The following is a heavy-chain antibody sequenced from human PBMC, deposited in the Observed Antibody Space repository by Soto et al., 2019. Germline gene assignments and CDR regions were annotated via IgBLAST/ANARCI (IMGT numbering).Heavy chain of an antibody. V-gene: IGHV3-53*01. D-gene: IGHD3-3*01. CDR3: ATCVIREHAYDT. J-gene: IGHJ3*02. CDR2: VYDLDGT. Sequence: DVQLVESGGGLIQPGGSLRLSCVASGLTVSGKKYMAWVRQAPGKVPEWVSGVYDLDGTYYADSVRGRFTTSIDSSRTNVDLQIRDQRPEHTALYFCATCVIREHAYDTWGQGTLVPVYS. CDR1: GLTVSGKKY.